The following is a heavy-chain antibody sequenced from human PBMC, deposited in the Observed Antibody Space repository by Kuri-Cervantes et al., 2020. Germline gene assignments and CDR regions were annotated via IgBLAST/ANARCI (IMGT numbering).Heavy chain of an antibody. CDR1: GYSFTSYW. V-gene: IGHV5-51*01. D-gene: IGHD3-22*01. J-gene: IGHJ5*02. Sequence: GESLKISCKGSGYSFTSYWIGWVRQLPGKGLEWMAIIYPGGSDTLYSPSFQGQVTVSVDKSISTAYLQWSSLKASDTAMYYCARFEADDSSGYYYGGWFDPWGQGTLVTVSS. CDR2: IYPGGSDT. CDR3: ARFEADDSSGYYYGGWFDP.